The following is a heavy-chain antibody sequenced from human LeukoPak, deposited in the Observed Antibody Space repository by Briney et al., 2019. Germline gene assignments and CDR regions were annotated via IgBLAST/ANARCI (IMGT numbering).Heavy chain of an antibody. V-gene: IGHV4-39*01. D-gene: IGHD2-2*01. Sequence: SETLSLTCTVSGGSISSYYWAWIRQPPGKGLEWIGTVSYSGTTYYSPSLKSRVTISVDTSKNQFSLRLTSVTAADTALYYCAKLTCSSTFCPLDYWGQGTLVTVSS. J-gene: IGHJ4*02. CDR1: GGSISSYY. CDR2: VSYSGTT. CDR3: AKLTCSSTFCPLDY.